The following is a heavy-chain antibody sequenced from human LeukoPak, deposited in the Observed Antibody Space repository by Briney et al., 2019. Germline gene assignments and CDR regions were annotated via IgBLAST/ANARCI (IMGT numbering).Heavy chain of an antibody. CDR2: IRYDGSNK. V-gene: IGHV3-30*02. CDR1: GFTFSSYG. J-gene: IGHJ3*01. Sequence: GGSLRLSCAASGFTFSSYGMHWVRQAPGKGLEWVAFIRYDGSNKYYADSVKGRFTISRDNSKNTLYLQMNSLRAEDTAVYYCARYDSDAFDFWGQGTMVTVSS. CDR3: ARYDSDAFDF. D-gene: IGHD3-3*01.